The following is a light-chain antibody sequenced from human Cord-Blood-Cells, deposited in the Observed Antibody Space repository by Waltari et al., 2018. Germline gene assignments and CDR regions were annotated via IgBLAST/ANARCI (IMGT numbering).Light chain of an antibody. Sequence: QSALTQPASVSGSPGQSITISCTGTSSDVGGYNYVSWYQQHPGKAPKLMIYDVSKRPSGVFIRFSGSKSGTTASLTISGLQAEDEADYYCSSYTSSSTWVFGGGTKLTVL. V-gene: IGLV2-14*01. CDR1: SSDVGGYNY. CDR3: SSYTSSSTWV. J-gene: IGLJ3*02. CDR2: DVS.